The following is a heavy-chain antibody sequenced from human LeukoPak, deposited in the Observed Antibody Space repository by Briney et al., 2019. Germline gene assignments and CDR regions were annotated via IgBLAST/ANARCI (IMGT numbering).Heavy chain of an antibody. CDR1: GFTFDDYA. CDR3: AKDIYGDYFFDY. D-gene: IGHD4-17*01. Sequence: GGSLRLSCAASGFTFDDYAMHWVRLAPGKGLEWVSGISYNSGSIGYADSVKGRFTISRDNAKNFLYLQMNSLRAEDTAFYYCAKDIYGDYFFDYWGQGTPVTVSS. V-gene: IGHV3-9*01. CDR2: ISYNSGSI. J-gene: IGHJ4*02.